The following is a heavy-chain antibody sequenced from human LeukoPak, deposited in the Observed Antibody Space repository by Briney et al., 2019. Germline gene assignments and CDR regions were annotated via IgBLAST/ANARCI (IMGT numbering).Heavy chain of an antibody. D-gene: IGHD6-13*01. CDR1: GVSISSYD. CDR3: ASDSNARSSWPYVSVY. V-gene: IGHV4-59*01. Sequence: PSGTLCLTCTVSGVSISSYDWSWIRQPPGKGLEGCGDIYDSGSTNYNPSLKSRVTISVDTSKNQFSIKLSCVTAADTDVHYCASDSNARSSWPYVSVYGGQGALVTVS. J-gene: IGHJ4*02. CDR2: IYDSGST.